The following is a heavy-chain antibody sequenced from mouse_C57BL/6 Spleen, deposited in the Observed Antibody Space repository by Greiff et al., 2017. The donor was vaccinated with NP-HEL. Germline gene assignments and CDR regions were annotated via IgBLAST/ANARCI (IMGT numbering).Heavy chain of an antibody. D-gene: IGHD4-1*01. V-gene: IGHV1-64*01. CDR1: GYTFTSYW. CDR2: IHPNSGST. CDR3: ARALGAY. Sequence: VQLQQPGAELVKPGTSVKLSCKASGYTFTSYWMHWVKQRPGQGLEWIGMIHPNSGSTNYNEKFKSKATLTVDKYSRTAYMQLSSLTSEDSAVYYCARALGAYWGQGTLVTVSA. J-gene: IGHJ3*01.